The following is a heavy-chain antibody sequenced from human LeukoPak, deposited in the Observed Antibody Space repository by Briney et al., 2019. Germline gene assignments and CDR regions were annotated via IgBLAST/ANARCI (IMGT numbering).Heavy chain of an antibody. D-gene: IGHD6-13*01. Sequence: SKTLSLTCTVSGGSISSYYWSWIRQPPGKGLEWIGSIYYSGSTYYNPSLKSRVTISVDTSKNQFSLKLSSVTAADTAVYYCARDRGMGVFDYWGQGTLVTVSS. V-gene: IGHV4-39*07. CDR3: ARDRGMGVFDY. CDR1: GGSISSYY. CDR2: IYYSGST. J-gene: IGHJ4*02.